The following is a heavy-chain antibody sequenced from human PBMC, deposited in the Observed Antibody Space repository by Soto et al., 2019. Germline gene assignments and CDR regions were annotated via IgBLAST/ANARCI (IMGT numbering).Heavy chain of an antibody. D-gene: IGHD6-6*01. J-gene: IGHJ6*02. V-gene: IGHV1-69*01. CDR1: GGTLSDHG. CDR3: ARESSSPNYFYYGMDV. Sequence: QVQLEQSGAEVKKPGSSVKVSCKASGGTLSDHGVAWLRQAPGQGLEWMGVVIPKASQPKYAQKFQGRVTLTADYSTAYMEVRSLRADDTAVYYCARESSSPNYFYYGMDVWGQGTTVIVSS. CDR2: VIPKASQP.